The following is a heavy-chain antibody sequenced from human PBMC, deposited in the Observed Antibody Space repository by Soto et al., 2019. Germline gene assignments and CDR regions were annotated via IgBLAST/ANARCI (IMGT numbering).Heavy chain of an antibody. Sequence: GESLKIACKGSGYTFITYWIGWVRQMPGKGLEWMGIIYPGDSDTRYSPSFQGQVTISDDKSISTAYLQWSSLKASDTAMYYCARRIGHDAFDIWGQGTMVTVSS. V-gene: IGHV5-51*01. CDR1: GYTFITYW. CDR3: ARRIGHDAFDI. J-gene: IGHJ3*02. CDR2: IYPGDSDT.